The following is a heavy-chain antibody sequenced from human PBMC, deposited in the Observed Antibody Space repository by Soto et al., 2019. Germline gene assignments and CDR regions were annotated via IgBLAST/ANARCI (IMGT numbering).Heavy chain of an antibody. CDR1: GFTFSSYG. J-gene: IGHJ4*02. CDR2: ISYDGSNK. V-gene: IGHV3-30*18. D-gene: IGHD6-19*01. Sequence: QVQLVESGGGVVQPGRSLRLSCAASGFTFSSYGMHWVRQAPGKGLEWLAVISYDGSNKYYADSVKGRFTISRENSKNTLYLQVNSLRAEDTAMYYCAKDYGSGWTMGDFWGQGTLVTVSS. CDR3: AKDYGSGWTMGDF.